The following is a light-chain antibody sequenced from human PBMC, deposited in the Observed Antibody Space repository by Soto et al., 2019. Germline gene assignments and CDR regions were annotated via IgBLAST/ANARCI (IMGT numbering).Light chain of an antibody. Sequence: QSALTQPRSVSGSPGQSVTISCTGTSSDVGGYNYVSWYQQHPGKAPKLMIYDVSKRPSGVPDRFSCSKSGNAASLTISGRQAEDEADYYCCSYAGSYTWVFGGGTKLTVL. J-gene: IGLJ3*02. CDR2: DVS. CDR1: SSDVGGYNY. CDR3: CSYAGSYTWV. V-gene: IGLV2-11*01.